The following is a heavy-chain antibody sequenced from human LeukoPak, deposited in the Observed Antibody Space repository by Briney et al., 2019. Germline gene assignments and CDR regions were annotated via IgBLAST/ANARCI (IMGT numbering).Heavy chain of an antibody. CDR2: IAGRGGSI. CDR1: GFTFSSYA. V-gene: IGHV3-23*01. J-gene: IGHJ3*02. CDR3: AKDTSTGWPAGAFDI. D-gene: IGHD2-8*02. Sequence: PGGSLRLSCAASGFTFSSYAMSWVRQAPGKGLEWVSGIAGRGGSIDYADSVKGRFTISRDNSKNTLYLQINSLRAEDTALYYCAKDTSTGWPAGAFDIWGRGTMVTVSS.